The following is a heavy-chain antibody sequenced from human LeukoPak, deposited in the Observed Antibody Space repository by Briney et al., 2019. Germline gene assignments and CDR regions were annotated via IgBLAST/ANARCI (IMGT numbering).Heavy chain of an antibody. CDR1: GFTFSSYA. CDR2: ISGSGDST. D-gene: IGHD3-22*01. J-gene: IGHJ4*02. CDR3: AKGAGRIKMINFDY. Sequence: PGGSLRLSCAVPGFTFSSYAMSWVRQAPGKGLEWVSAISGSGDSTYYADSVKGRFTISRDNSKNTVYLQVNSLRAEDTAVYYCAKGAGRIKMINFDYWGQGTLVTVSS. V-gene: IGHV3-23*01.